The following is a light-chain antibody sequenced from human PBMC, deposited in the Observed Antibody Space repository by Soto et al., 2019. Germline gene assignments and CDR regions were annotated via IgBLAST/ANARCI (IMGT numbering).Light chain of an antibody. CDR1: QTVVTH. CDR3: QQYNKWPRT. V-gene: IGKV3-15*01. Sequence: EVVMTQSPVTLSLSPGDRATVSCRASQTVVTHLAWFQQKPGQPPRLLIYDASATATGIPARFSGSGSGTEFALTISSRQSEYVAVYYCQQYNKWPRTFGQGTKVE. CDR2: DAS. J-gene: IGKJ1*01.